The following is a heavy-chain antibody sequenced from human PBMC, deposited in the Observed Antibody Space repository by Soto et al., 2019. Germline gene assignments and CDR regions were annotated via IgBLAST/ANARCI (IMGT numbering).Heavy chain of an antibody. J-gene: IGHJ5*02. Sequence: PGGSLILSCASSVFTFSIYAMFWVGQTPGKGLEWVSSISGSGDRTNYADFVNGRFTISRDNSKNTLYLEMNSLRAEDTAIYYCAKDNPYTIFGVVQRTFDPWGQGTLVTVSS. CDR2: ISGSGDRT. V-gene: IGHV3-23*01. CDR3: AKDNPYTIFGVVQRTFDP. CDR1: VFTFSIYA. D-gene: IGHD3-3*01.